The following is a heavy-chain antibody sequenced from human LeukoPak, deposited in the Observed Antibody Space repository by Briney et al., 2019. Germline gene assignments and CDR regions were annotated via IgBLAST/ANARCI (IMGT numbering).Heavy chain of an antibody. Sequence: SGGSLRLSCAASESTSITNLLPGSPRPPAKGREGGAVISYAGSNKYYADSVKGRFTISRDNSKNTLYLQMNSLRAEDTAVYYCARAHDYGDYVHTYWGQGTLVTVSS. J-gene: IGHJ4*02. D-gene: IGHD4-17*01. V-gene: IGHV3-30*04. CDR1: ESTSITNL. CDR2: ISYAGSNK. CDR3: ARAHDYGDYVHTY.